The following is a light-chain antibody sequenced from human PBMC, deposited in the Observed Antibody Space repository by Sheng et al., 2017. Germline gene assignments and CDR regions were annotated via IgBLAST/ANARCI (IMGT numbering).Light chain of an antibody. V-gene: IGKV1-39*01. CDR1: QNISVY. J-gene: IGKJ1*01. CDR2: ATS. Sequence: DIQMTQSPSSLSASVGDTVIITCRASQNISVYLNWYQQRPGKAPKLLISATSSLQSGVPSRFSGTGSGTDFTLTIGSLQPEDFATYYCQQSYSTPPTFGQGPRWKSN. CDR3: QQSYSTPPT.